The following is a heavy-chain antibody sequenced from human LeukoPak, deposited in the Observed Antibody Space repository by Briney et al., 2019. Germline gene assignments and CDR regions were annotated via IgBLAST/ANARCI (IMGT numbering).Heavy chain of an antibody. D-gene: IGHD1-26*01. V-gene: IGHV3-7*01. CDR1: GFTFSSYW. Sequence: PGGSLSLSCAASGFTFSSYWMSWVRPAPGKGLEWVANIKQDGSEKYYVDSVKGRFTISRDNAKSSLYLQMNSLRAEDTAVYYCARGLTGYSGSYSDYWGQGTLVTVSS. CDR2: IKQDGSEK. J-gene: IGHJ4*02. CDR3: ARGLTGYSGSYSDY.